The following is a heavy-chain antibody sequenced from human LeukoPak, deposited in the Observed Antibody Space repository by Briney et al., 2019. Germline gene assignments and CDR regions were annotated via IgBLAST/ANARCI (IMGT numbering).Heavy chain of an antibody. V-gene: IGHV3-73*01. CDR2: IRSKTNDFAT. CDR1: GFTFSDSA. J-gene: IGHJ4*02. Sequence: PGGSLRLSCAASGFTFSDSAMHWVRQASGKGLERVGRIRSKTNDFATAYTASMKSRFTISRDDSKNMAYLQMNSLKTEDTAVYYCTNSFSDFWIDSWGQGTLVTVSS. D-gene: IGHD3-3*01. CDR3: TNSFSDFWIDS.